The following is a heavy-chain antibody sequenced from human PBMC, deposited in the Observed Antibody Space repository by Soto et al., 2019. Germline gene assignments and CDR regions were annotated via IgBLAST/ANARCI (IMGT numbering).Heavy chain of an antibody. CDR3: ARAAVKVGATLFDF. D-gene: IGHD1-26*01. V-gene: IGHV4-34*01. CDR2: INHSGFT. CDR1: DGSFRDHY. J-gene: IGHJ4*02. Sequence: SETLSLTCGLSDGSFRDHYWSWIRQPPGKGLEWIAEINHSGFTNYNPSLKSRVTISRDTSTNQISPKLTSLTAADSALYYCARAAVKVGATLFDFWGQGXQVTVPS.